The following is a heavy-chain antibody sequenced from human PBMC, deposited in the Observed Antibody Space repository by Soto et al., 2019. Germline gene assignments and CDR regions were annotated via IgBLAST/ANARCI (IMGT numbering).Heavy chain of an antibody. CDR3: ARHDYSNTHTDV. J-gene: IGHJ6*02. D-gene: IGHD4-4*01. Sequence: PGESLKISCKGSGYSFTSYWISWVRQMPGKGLEWMGRIDPSDSYTNYSPSFQGHVTISADKSISTAYLQWSSLKASDTAMYYCARHDYSNTHTDVWGQGTTVTVSS. V-gene: IGHV5-10-1*01. CDR2: IDPSDSYT. CDR1: GYSFTSYW.